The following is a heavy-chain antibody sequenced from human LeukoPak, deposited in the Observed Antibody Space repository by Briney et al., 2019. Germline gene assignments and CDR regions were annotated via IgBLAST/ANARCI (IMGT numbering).Heavy chain of an antibody. J-gene: IGHJ6*02. D-gene: IGHD3-10*01. CDR1: GFTFSSYA. CDR3: AKDRPYHEWFRELSMDV. V-gene: IGHV3-23*01. Sequence: GGSLRLSCAASGFTFSSYAMSWVRQAPGKGLEWVSAISGSGGSTYYADSVKGRFTISRDNSKNTLYLQMNSLRAEDTAVYYCAKDRPYHEWFRELSMDVWGQGTTVTVSS. CDR2: ISGSGGST.